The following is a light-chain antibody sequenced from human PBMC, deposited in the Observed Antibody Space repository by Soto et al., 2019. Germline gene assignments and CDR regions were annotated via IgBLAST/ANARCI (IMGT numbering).Light chain of an antibody. CDR3: QQSYSTPPWT. CDR1: QSISSY. CDR2: AAS. Sequence: DIRMTQSPSSLSASVGDRVTITCRASQSISSYLNWYQQKPGKAPKLLIYAASSLQSGVPSRFSGSGSGTDFTLTISSLQTEDFATYYCQQSYSTPPWTFGQGTKLEIK. V-gene: IGKV1-39*01. J-gene: IGKJ2*02.